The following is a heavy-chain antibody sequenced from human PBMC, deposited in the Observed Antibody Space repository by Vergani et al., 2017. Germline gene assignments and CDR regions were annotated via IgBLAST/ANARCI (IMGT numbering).Heavy chain of an antibody. V-gene: IGHV1-2*02. Sequence: QVQLVQSGAEVKKPGASVKVSCKASGYTFTGYYMHWVRQAPGQGLEWMGWINPNSGGTNYAQKFQGRVTMTRDMSISTAYMELSRLRSDDTAVYYCAREGRATSRRNWFDPWGQGTLVTVSS. D-gene: IGHD2-2*01. CDR3: AREGRATSRRNWFDP. CDR2: INPNSGGT. CDR1: GYTFTGYY. J-gene: IGHJ5*02.